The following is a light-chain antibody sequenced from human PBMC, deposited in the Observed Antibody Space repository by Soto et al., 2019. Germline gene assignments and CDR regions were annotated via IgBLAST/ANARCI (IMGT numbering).Light chain of an antibody. Sequence: ESVLTQSPGTLSLSPGERATLSCRASQSVSSSYLAWYQQKPGQAPRLLIYGASRRATGISDRLRGSGSGTDFTLTISSLEPEDFAVYYCQQYGSSPVTFGQGTKV. CDR3: QQYGSSPVT. CDR1: QSVSSSY. J-gene: IGKJ1*01. V-gene: IGKV3-20*01. CDR2: GAS.